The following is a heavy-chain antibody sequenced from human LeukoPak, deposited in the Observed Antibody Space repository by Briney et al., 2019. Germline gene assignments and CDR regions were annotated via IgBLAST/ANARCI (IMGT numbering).Heavy chain of an antibody. V-gene: IGHV3-30*18. Sequence: GRSLRLSCAASGFTFSSYGMDWVRQAPGKGLEWVAVISYDGSNKYYADSVKGRFTISRDNSKNTLYLQMNSLRAEDTAVYYCAKDRGWLQPDYWGQGTLVTVSS. CDR1: GFTFSSYG. D-gene: IGHD5-24*01. J-gene: IGHJ4*02. CDR2: ISYDGSNK. CDR3: AKDRGWLQPDY.